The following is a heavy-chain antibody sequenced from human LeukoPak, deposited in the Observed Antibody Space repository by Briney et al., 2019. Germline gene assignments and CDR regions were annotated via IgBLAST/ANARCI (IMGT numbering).Heavy chain of an antibody. CDR2: ISDDGSYK. CDR3: ARATGRIWYRPPDY. CDR1: GFNFNNFA. J-gene: IGHJ4*02. Sequence: GGSLRLSCAASGFNFNNFALHWVRQAPGKGLEWVAVISDDGSYKYYADSVKGRFTISRDNTENSLYLQMNSLRPEDTAVYYCARATGRIWYRPPDYWGQGTLVTVSS. D-gene: IGHD6-13*01. V-gene: IGHV3-30-3*01.